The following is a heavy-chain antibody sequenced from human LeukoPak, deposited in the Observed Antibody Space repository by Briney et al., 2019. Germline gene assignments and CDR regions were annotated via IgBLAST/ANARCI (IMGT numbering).Heavy chain of an antibody. V-gene: IGHV3-53*01. CDR3: ARVSGGAAAGKTGWYYFDY. CDR2: IYSGGTT. J-gene: IGHJ4*02. CDR1: GFTVSSNY. Sequence: PGGSLRLSCAASGFTVSSNYMSWVRQAPGKGLEWVSVIYSGGTTYYADSVKGRFTISRDNSKNTLYLRMNSLRVDDTAVYYCARVSGGAAAGKTGWYYFDYWGQGTLVTVSS. D-gene: IGHD6-13*01.